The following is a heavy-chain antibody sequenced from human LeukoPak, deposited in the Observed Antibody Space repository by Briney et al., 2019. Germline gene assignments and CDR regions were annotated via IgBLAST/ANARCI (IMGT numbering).Heavy chain of an antibody. CDR2: IYYSGST. Sequence: SETLSLTCTVSGGSISSSSYYWGWIRQPPGKGLEWIGYIYYSGSTNYNPSLKSRVTISVDTSKNQFSLKLTSVTAADTAVYYCVRLGVVGIDQNWFDPWGRGTLVTVSS. CDR1: GGSISSSSYY. CDR3: VRLGVVGIDQNWFDP. V-gene: IGHV4-61*05. D-gene: IGHD2-2*01. J-gene: IGHJ5*02.